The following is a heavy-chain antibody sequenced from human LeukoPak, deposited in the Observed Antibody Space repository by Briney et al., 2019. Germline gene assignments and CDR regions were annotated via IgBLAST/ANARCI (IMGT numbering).Heavy chain of an antibody. CDR3: ARERHRGSSSCLDY. D-gene: IGHD6-13*01. CDR1: GFTFSSYS. Sequence: GGSLRLPCAASGFTFSSYSMNWVRQAPGKGLEWVSYISSSSSTIYYADSVKGRFTISRDNSKNTLYLQMNSLRAEDTAVYYCARERHRGSSSCLDYWGQGTLVTVSS. J-gene: IGHJ4*02. V-gene: IGHV3-48*01. CDR2: ISSSSSTI.